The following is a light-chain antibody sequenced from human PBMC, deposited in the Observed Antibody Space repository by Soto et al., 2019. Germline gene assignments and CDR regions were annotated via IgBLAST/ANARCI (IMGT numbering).Light chain of an antibody. CDR2: STN. CDR3: ALYMGSGIWV. J-gene: IGLJ3*02. Sequence: QAVVTQEPSFSVSPGETVTLTCGLNSGSVSTNYYPSWYQQTPGQPPRTLMYSTNTRSSGVPDRFSGSILGNKAALTITGAQEDDEADYSCALYMGSGIWVFGGVTKLTVL. CDR1: SGSVSTNYY. V-gene: IGLV8-61*01.